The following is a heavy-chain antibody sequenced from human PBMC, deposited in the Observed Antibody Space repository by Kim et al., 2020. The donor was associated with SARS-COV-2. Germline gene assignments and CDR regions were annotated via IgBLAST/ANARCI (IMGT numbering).Heavy chain of an antibody. V-gene: IGHV4-59*02. CDR2: VFSTGTT. Sequence: SETLSLTCTISGGSVDSYYWNWIRQPPGRELEWIGYVFSTGTTHYNPSIGSRVTLSLDTSKRQLSLTLASVTAADTALDFCSRPPLDTDTRIFDVWGQETVVTV. J-gene: IGHJ3*01. CDR1: GGSVDSYY. CDR3: SRPPLDTDTRIFDV.